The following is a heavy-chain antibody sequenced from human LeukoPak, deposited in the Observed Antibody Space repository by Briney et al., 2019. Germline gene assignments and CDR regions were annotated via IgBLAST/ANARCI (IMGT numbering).Heavy chain of an antibody. CDR2: IKKTGSET. CDR1: GFTFNHFW. D-gene: IGHD2-15*01. CDR3: AREDGYCSGGNCYSYFDS. J-gene: IGHJ4*02. V-gene: IGHV3-7*01. Sequence: GGSLRLSCAASGFTFNHFWMSWIRQAPGKGLEWVAYIKKTGSETYYVDSVKGRFTITRDNTRNSLFLQMCSLRAEDTAVYFCAREDGYCSGGNCYSYFDSWGQGTLVTVSA.